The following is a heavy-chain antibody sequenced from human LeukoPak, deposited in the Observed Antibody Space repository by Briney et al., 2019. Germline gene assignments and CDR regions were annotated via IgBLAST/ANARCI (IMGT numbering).Heavy chain of an antibody. J-gene: IGHJ4*02. D-gene: IGHD4-11*01. Sequence: GESLKISSAASGFTFSSYAISWVRQAPGKGLEWVSAISGSGGSTYYADSVKGRFTISRDNSKNTLYLQMNSLRAEDTAVYYCANQGFSVTPAYWGQGTLVTVSS. CDR2: ISGSGGST. CDR1: GFTFSSYA. V-gene: IGHV3-23*01. CDR3: ANQGFSVTPAY.